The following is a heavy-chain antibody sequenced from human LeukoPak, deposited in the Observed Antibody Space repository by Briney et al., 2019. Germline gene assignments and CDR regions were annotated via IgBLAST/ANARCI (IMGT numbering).Heavy chain of an antibody. CDR1: GYTFTCYY. J-gene: IGHJ4*02. D-gene: IGHD6-13*01. CDR3: ARDLLAAAGTAVDY. V-gene: IGHV1-2*02. Sequence: ASVKVSCKASGYTFTCYYTHWVRQAPGQGLEWMGWINPNSGGTNYAQKFQGRVTMTRDTSISTAYMELSRLRSDDTAVYYCARDLLAAAGTAVDYWGQGTLVTVSS. CDR2: INPNSGGT.